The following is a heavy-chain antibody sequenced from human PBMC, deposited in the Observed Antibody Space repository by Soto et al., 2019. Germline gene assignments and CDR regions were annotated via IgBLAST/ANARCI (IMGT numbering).Heavy chain of an antibody. V-gene: IGHV3-23*01. CDR3: AKAWAYFVVVTESFDY. CDR2: ISGSGGST. CDR1: GFTFSSYA. J-gene: IGHJ4*02. Sequence: PGGSLRLSCAASGFTFSSYAMSWVRQAPGKGLEWVSAISGSGGSTYYADSVKGRFTISRDNSKNTLYLQMNSLRAEDTAVYYCAKAWAYFVVVTESFDYWGQGTLVTVSS. D-gene: IGHD2-21*02.